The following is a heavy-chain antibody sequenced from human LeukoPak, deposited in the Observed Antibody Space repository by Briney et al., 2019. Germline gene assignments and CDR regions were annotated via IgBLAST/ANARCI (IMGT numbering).Heavy chain of an antibody. J-gene: IGHJ2*01. D-gene: IGHD6-13*01. Sequence: SETLSLTCTVSGDSISSYYWQWIRRPPGNRVEGFGHVYYSGSTDYNPSLKSRVTISVDTSKNQFSLKLTSVTAADTAVYYCARGEPRIARPGAPPFDLWGRGTLVTVSS. CDR2: VYYSGST. V-gene: IGHV4-59*01. CDR1: GDSISSYY. CDR3: ARGEPRIARPGAPPFDL.